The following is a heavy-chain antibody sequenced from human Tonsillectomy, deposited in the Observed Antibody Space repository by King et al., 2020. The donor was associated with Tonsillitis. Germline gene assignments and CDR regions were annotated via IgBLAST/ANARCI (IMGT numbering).Heavy chain of an antibody. CDR2: VYYSGTIGNT. J-gene: IGHJ2*01. Sequence: VQLQESGPGLVKPSETLSLTCTVSGGSISSFYWSWIRQPPGKGLEWIGYVYYSGTIGNTNYNPSLKSRVTTSVDTSKNQFSLNLSSVTAADTAVYYCASRLATHWYFDLWGRGTLVTVSS. CDR1: GGSISSFY. CDR3: ASRLATHWYFDL. D-gene: IGHD6-6*01. V-gene: IGHV4-59*01.